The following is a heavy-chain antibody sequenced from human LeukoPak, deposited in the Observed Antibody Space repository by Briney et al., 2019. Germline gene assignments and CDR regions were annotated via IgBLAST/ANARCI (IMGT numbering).Heavy chain of an antibody. D-gene: IGHD3/OR15-3a*01. CDR1: GFTFSSYA. J-gene: IGHJ4*02. CDR3: AKLSFVGLVSAATVYLHY. CDR2: ISGSGGST. Sequence: PGGSLRLSCAASGFTFSSYAMSWVRQAPGQGLDWVSAISGSGGSTYYADSVKGRFTISRDNSKNTLYLQMNSLRAEDTAGYYGAKLSFVGLVSAATVYLHYWGQGALVTVCS. V-gene: IGHV3-23*01.